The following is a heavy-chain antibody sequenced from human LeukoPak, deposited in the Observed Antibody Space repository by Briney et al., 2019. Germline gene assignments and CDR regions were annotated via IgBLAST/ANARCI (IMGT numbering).Heavy chain of an antibody. CDR2: IYYSGST. D-gene: IGHD4-17*01. V-gene: IGHV4-31*03. Sequence: PSETLSLTCTVSGGSISSGGYYWSWIRQHPGKGLEWIGYIYYSGSTYYNPSLKCRVTISVDTSKNQFSLKLSSVTAADTAVYYCARVRRYGTVTTWGQGTLVTVSS. J-gene: IGHJ5*02. CDR1: GGSISSGGYY. CDR3: ARVRRYGTVTT.